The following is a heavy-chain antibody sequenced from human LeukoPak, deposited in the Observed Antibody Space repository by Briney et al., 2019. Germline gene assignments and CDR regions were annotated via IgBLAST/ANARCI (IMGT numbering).Heavy chain of an antibody. D-gene: IGHD3-3*01. CDR3: ARAEGFLEWLSYFDY. J-gene: IGHJ4*02. Sequence: GGSLRLSCAASGFTFSSYAMSWVRQAPGKGLEWVSAISDSGGSTYYADSVKGRFTISRDNSKNTLYLQMNSLRAEDTAVYYCARAEGFLEWLSYFDYWGQGTLVTVSS. CDR1: GFTFSSYA. V-gene: IGHV3-23*01. CDR2: ISDSGGST.